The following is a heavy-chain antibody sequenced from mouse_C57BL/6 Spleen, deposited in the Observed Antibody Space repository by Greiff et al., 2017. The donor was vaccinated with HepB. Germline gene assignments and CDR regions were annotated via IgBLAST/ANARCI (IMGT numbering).Heavy chain of an antibody. V-gene: IGHV1-72*01. CDR2: IDPNRGGT. D-gene: IGHD2-3*01. CDR3: ARGYDGYYLSLMDY. J-gene: IGHJ4*01. Sequence: QVQLQQPGAELVKPGASVKLSCKASGYTFTSYWMHWVKQRPGRGLEWIGRIDPNRGGTKYNEKFKSKATLTVDKPSSTAYMQLSSLTSEDSAVYYCARGYDGYYLSLMDYWGQGTSVTVSS. CDR1: GYTFTSYW.